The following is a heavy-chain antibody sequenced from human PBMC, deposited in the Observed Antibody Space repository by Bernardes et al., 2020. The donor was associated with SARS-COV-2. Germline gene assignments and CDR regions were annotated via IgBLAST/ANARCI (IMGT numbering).Heavy chain of an antibody. CDR2: IDSVGNTI. Sequence: GGSLRLSCAASGFSFSSYSMNWVRQAPGKGLEWISYIDSVGNTIYYADSVKGRFTISRDNAKNTLLLQMNSLRDEDTAVYYCASLGYCSYSTCYGGFYYGFDAWGRGTTVTISS. CDR3: ASLGYCSYSTCYGGFYYGFDA. V-gene: IGHV3-48*02. J-gene: IGHJ6*02. CDR1: GFSFSSYS. D-gene: IGHD2-2*01.